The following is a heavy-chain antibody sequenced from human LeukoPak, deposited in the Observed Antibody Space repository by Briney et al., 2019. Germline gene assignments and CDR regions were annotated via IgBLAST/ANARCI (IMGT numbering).Heavy chain of an antibody. D-gene: IGHD3-16*02. J-gene: IGHJ5*02. CDR3: ARELSPRRFDP. CDR1: GGSISSYY. V-gene: IGHV4-34*01. Sequence: SETLSLTCTVSGGSISSYYWSWIRKPPGKGLEWIGEINHSGSTNYNPSLKSRVTISVDTSKNQFSLKLSSVTAADTAVYYCARELSPRRFDPWGQGTLVTVSS. CDR2: INHSGST.